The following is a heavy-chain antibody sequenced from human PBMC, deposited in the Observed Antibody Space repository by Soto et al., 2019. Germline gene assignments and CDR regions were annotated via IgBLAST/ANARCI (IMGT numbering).Heavy chain of an antibody. CDR3: ARTSVGRGYSYDP. J-gene: IGHJ5*02. CDR1: GGTFSSYT. CDR2: IIPIIGIA. V-gene: IGHV1-69*02. Sequence: QVELVQSGAEVKKPGSSVKFSCKASGGTFSSYTISWVRQAPGQGLEWMGRIIPIIGIANYEQKFPGRVTITADKSTSRGYMKVCSLRSENTAVYYCARTSVGRGYSYDPCVQGTLVTVSS. D-gene: IGHD5-18*01.